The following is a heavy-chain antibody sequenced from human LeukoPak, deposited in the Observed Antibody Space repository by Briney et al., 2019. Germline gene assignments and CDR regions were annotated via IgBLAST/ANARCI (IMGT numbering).Heavy chain of an antibody. V-gene: IGHV6-1*03. D-gene: IGHD2-15*01. CDR2: TYYRSRSYN. Sequence: SQTLSLTCAISGDNVSNNSGAWNWIRQSPSRGLEWLGRTYYRSRSYNDYAVSVRSCITINPDTSKNQFSLQLNSVTPEDTAVYYCASGRLLLFDYWGQGSLVTVSS. CDR1: GDNVSNNSGA. J-gene: IGHJ4*02. CDR3: ASGRLLLFDY.